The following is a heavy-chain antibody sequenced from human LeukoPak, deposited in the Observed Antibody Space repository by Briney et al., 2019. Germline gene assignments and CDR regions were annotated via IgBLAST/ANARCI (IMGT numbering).Heavy chain of an antibody. CDR3: ARDLRVRAYCSGGSCYSGYYYGMDV. V-gene: IGHV4-61*01. CDR2: IYYSGST. Sequence: PSETLSLTCTVSGGSVSSGRYYWSWIRQPPGKGLEWIGYIYYSGSTNYNPSLKSRVTISVDTSKNQFSLKLSSVTAADTAVYYCARDLRVRAYCSGGSCYSGYYYGMDVWGKGTTVTVSS. D-gene: IGHD2-15*01. CDR1: GGSVSSGRYY. J-gene: IGHJ6*04.